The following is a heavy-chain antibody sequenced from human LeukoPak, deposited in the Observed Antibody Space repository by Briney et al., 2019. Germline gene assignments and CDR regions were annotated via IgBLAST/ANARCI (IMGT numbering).Heavy chain of an antibody. D-gene: IGHD2-2*01. CDR3: ARVPYCSSTSCYAIFDY. CDR2: INQDGSEK. Sequence: GGSLRLSCAASGFTFCSYWMSWVRQAPGKGLEWVANINQDGSEKYYVDSVKGRFTISRDDAKNSLYLQMNSLRAEDTAVYYCARVPYCSSTSCYAIFDYWGQGALVPVS. V-gene: IGHV3-7*05. CDR1: GFTFCSYW. J-gene: IGHJ4*02.